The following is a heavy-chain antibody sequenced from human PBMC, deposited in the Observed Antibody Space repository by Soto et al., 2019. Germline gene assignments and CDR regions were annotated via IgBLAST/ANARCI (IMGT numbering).Heavy chain of an antibody. V-gene: IGHV4-31*03. CDR2: IYYSGST. Sequence: SETLSLTCTVSGGSISSGGYYWSWIRQHPGKGLEWIGYIYYSGSTYYNPSLKSRVTISVDTSKNQFSLKLSSVTAADTAVYYCARDKWQQPYYFDYWGQGTLVTVS. CDR3: ARDKWQQPYYFDY. J-gene: IGHJ4*02. CDR1: GGSISSGGYY. D-gene: IGHD1-26*01.